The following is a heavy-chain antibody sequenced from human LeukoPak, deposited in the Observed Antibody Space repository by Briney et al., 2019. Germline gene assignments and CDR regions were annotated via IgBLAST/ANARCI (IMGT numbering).Heavy chain of an antibody. D-gene: IGHD6-19*01. CDR1: GFTFSSYG. Sequence: GRSLRLSCAASGFTFSSYGMHWVRQAPGKGLEWVAVIWYDGSNKYYADSVKGRFTISRDNSKNTLYLQMNSLRAEDTAVYYCARKGRGIAVAVDWGQGTLVTVSS. CDR2: IWYDGSNK. J-gene: IGHJ4*02. CDR3: ARKGRGIAVAVD. V-gene: IGHV3-33*01.